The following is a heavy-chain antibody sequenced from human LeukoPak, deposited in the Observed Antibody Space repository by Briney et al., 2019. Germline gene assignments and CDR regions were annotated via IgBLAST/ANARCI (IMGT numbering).Heavy chain of an antibody. D-gene: IGHD5-24*01. J-gene: IGHJ4*02. Sequence: GGSLRLPCAASGFTFSSYAMSWVRQASGKGLEWVSAISGSVGSTYYADSGKCRFTISRDNSKNTLYLQMNSLRAEDTAVYYCAKPLEMATISPFDYWGQGTLVTVSS. CDR1: GFTFSSYA. CDR3: AKPLEMATISPFDY. V-gene: IGHV3-23*01. CDR2: ISGSVGST.